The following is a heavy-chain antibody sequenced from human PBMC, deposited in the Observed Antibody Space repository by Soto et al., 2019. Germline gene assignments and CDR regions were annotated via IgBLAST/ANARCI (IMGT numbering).Heavy chain of an antibody. CDR1: GYSFTGYY. Sequence: GASVKVSCKASGYSFTGYYMHWVRQAPGEGLEWMGWINPNSGGTNYAQKFQGWVTMTRDTSISTAYMELSRLRPDDTAVYYCARVGTMSLDHKGYSYYGMAVWGQGTTVTVSS. V-gene: IGHV1-2*04. CDR3: ARVGTMSLDHKGYSYYGMAV. D-gene: IGHD3-16*02. J-gene: IGHJ6*02. CDR2: INPNSGGT.